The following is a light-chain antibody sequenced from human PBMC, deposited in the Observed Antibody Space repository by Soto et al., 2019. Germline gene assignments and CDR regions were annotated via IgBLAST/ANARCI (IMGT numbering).Light chain of an antibody. CDR2: GNS. V-gene: IGLV1-40*01. J-gene: IGLJ3*02. Sequence: QSVLTQPPSVSGAPGQRVTISCTGSSSNIGAGYDVHWYQQLPGTAPKLLIYGNSNRPSGVPDRFSGSKSGTSASLAITXXXXXXXXXXXCXSYDSSLSGSNWVFGGGTKLTVL. CDR1: SSNIGAGYD. CDR3: XSYDSSLSGSNWV.